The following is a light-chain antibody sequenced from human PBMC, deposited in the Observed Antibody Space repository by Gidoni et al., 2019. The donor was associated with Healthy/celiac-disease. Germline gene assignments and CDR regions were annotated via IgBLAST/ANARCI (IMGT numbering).Light chain of an antibody. Sequence: QSVLPQPPSMSGPPGQTVTISCTGSTSNIGAGYDVHWYQQLPGTAPKLLIYGNTNRPSGVPDRFSGSKSGTSASLAISGLQAEDEAGYYCQSYDSSLSGVVFGGGTKLTVL. CDR1: TSNIGAGYD. J-gene: IGLJ3*02. CDR2: GNT. V-gene: IGLV1-40*01. CDR3: QSYDSSLSGVV.